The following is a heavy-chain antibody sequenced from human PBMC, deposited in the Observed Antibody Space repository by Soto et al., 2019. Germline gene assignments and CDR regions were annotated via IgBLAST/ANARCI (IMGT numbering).Heavy chain of an antibody. Sequence: EVQLVESGGGLVQPGGSLRLSCAASGFTFSSFWMSWVRQVPGKGLEWVGNIKPDGSEQWYLDSVKGRFSISRDNAKNSLYLQMNSLRAEDTAVYYCGGGPVVHGALLDHWGQGTLVTVSS. CDR2: IKPDGSEQ. V-gene: IGHV3-7*01. CDR1: GFTFSSFW. D-gene: IGHD2-15*01. J-gene: IGHJ4*02. CDR3: GGGPVVHGALLDH.